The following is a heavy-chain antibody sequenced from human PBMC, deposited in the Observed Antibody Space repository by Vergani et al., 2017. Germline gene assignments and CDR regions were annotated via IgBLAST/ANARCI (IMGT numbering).Heavy chain of an antibody. CDR2: INHSGST. Sequence: QVQLQQWGAGLLKPSETLSLTCAVYGGSFSGYYWSWIRQPPGKGLEWIGEINHSGSTNYNPSLKSRVTISVDTSKNQFSLKLSSVTAADTAVYYCARGPRLTWYYYYYYMDVWGKGTTVTVSS. CDR1: GGSFSGYY. V-gene: IGHV4-34*01. J-gene: IGHJ6*03. CDR3: ARGPRLTWYYYYYYMDV.